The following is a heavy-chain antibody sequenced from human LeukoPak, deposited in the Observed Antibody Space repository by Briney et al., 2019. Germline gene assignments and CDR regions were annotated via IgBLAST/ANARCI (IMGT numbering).Heavy chain of an antibody. CDR1: GFTFRNYG. V-gene: IGHV3-30*03. J-gene: IGHJ5*02. Sequence: GGSLRLSCEVSGFTFRNYGMNWVRQAPGKGLEWVAVISYDGINEYYVDSVKGRFTISRDNSENTLYLQMNSLRPEDMAVYYCVREGLGPSFSAWFDPWGHGTLVTVSS. CDR2: ISYDGINE. D-gene: IGHD3/OR15-3a*01. CDR3: VREGLGPSFSAWFDP.